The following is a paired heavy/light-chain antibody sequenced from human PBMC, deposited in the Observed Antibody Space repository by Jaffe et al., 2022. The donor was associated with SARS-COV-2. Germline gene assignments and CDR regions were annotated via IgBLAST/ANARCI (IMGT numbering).Light chain of an antibody. CDR2: LDS. V-gene: IGKV2-28*01. CDR1: QSLLQSNGHSY. CDR3: MQSLQNPPT. J-gene: IGKJ5*01. Sequence: DIVMTQSPLSLPVTPGEPASISCRSSQSLLQSNGHSYFDWYVQKPGQSPQLLIYLDSNRASGVPDRFSGSGSGTDFTLKISRVEAEDVGVYYCMQSLQNPPTFGQGTRLEIK.
Heavy chain of an antibody. CDR3: VKDRDDYRLLEPCFGF. J-gene: IGHJ4*02. D-gene: IGHD4-4*01. CDR2: MTSTGGDT. CDR1: GFTFTTFA. Sequence: EVQLVESGGGLVQPGGSLRLSCSASGFTFTTFAMHWVRQAPGKGLEYVSGMTSTGGDTLYADSVTGRFTISRDNSKNTLYLQMSSLRTEDTAMYYCVKDRDDYRLLEPCFGFWGQGTLVTVSS. V-gene: IGHV3-64D*09.